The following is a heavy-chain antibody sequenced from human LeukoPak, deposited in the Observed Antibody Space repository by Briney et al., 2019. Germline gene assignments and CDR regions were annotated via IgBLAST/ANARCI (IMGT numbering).Heavy chain of an antibody. V-gene: IGHV1-18*01. CDR3: ARDYRSIAAAGTVQYYYYYGMDV. Sequence: GASVKVSCKASGYTFTSYGISWVRQAPGQGLEWMGWISAYNGNTNYAQKLQGRVTMTTDTSTSTAYMELRSLRSDDTAVYYCARDYRSIAAAGTVQYYYYYGMDVWGQGTLVTVSS. CDR2: ISAYNGNT. CDR1: GYTFTSYG. J-gene: IGHJ6*02. D-gene: IGHD6-13*01.